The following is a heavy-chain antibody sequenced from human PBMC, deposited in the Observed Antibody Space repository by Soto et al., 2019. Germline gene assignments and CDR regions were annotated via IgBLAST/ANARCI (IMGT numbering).Heavy chain of an antibody. D-gene: IGHD6-13*01. CDR1: GFTVSSNY. CDR2: IYSGGST. V-gene: IGHV3-53*01. J-gene: IGHJ4*02. Sequence: GGSLRLSCAASGFTVSSNYMSWVRQAPGKGLEWVSVIYSGGSTYYADSVKGRFTISRDNSKNTLYLQMNSLRAEDTAVYYCARDLIAAAGTGAFDYWGQGTLVTVSS. CDR3: ARDLIAAAGTGAFDY.